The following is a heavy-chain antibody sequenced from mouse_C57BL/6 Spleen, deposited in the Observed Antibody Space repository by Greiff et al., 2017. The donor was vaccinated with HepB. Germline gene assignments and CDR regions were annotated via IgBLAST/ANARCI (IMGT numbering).Heavy chain of an antibody. CDR3: TGGDYGFDY. J-gene: IGHJ2*01. V-gene: IGHV6-3*01. CDR1: GFTFSNYW. CDR2: IRLKSDNYAT. D-gene: IGHD2-4*01. Sequence: EVQRVESGGGLVQPGGSMKLSCVASGFTFSNYWMNWVRQSPEKGLEWVAQIRLKSDNYATHYAESVKGRFTISRDDSKSSVYLQMNNLRAEETGIYYCTGGDYGFDYWGQGTTLTVSS.